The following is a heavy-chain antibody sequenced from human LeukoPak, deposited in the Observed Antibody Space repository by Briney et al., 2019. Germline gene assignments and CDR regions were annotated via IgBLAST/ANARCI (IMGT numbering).Heavy chain of an antibody. J-gene: IGHJ4*02. CDR3: AIDSDAWNDWDQ. CDR2: IWYDGSNK. D-gene: IGHD1-1*01. CDR1: GFTLNSYG. Sequence: GISLTLPCTVSGFTLNSYGVHWARHSPGKALEWVTFIWYDGSNKYYPHSVKRRYTLPRHNSKNTLYLQMNHLRSDDTTIYHCAIDSDAWNDWDQWGQGTLVTVSS. V-gene: IGHV3-33*01.